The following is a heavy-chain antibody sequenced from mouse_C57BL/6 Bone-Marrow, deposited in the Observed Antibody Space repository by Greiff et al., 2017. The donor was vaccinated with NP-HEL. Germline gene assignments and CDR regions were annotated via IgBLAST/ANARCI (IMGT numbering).Heavy chain of an antibody. D-gene: IGHD1-1*01. CDR1: GYAFTNYL. V-gene: IGHV1-54*01. J-gene: IGHJ3*01. Sequence: VQLKQSGAELVRPGTSVKVSCKASGYAFTNYLIEWVKQRPGQGLEWIGVINPGSGGTNYNEKFKGKATLTADKSSSTAYMQLSSLTSEDSAVYFCARRDYYGSRAYWGQGTLVTVSA. CDR3: ARRDYYGSRAY. CDR2: INPGSGGT.